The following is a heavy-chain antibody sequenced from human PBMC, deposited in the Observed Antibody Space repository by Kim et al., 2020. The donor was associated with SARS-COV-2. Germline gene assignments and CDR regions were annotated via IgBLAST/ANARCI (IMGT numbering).Heavy chain of an antibody. CDR3: SAAVDVVGPAAMVWFDP. CDR2: IVVGSGNT. J-gene: IGHJ5*02. D-gene: IGHD2-2*01. Sequence: SVKVSCKASGFTFTSSAVQWVRQARGQRLEWIGWIVVGSGNTNYAQKFQERVTITRDMSTSTAYMELSSLRSEDTAVYYCSAAVDVVGPAAMVWFDPWGQGTLVTVSS. V-gene: IGHV1-58*01. CDR1: GFTFTSSA.